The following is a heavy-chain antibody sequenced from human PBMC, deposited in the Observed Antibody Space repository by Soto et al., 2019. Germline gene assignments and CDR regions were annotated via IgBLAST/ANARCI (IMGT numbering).Heavy chain of an antibody. CDR2: ISAYNGNT. J-gene: IGHJ6*02. Sequence: ASVKVSCKASGYTFTSYGISWVRQAPGQGLEWMGWISAYNGNTNYAQKLQGRVTTTTDTSTSTAYMELRSLRSDDTAVYYCARDPGYFAWSERYDYSYYGMDVWGQGTTVTVSS. CDR3: ARDPGYFAWSERYDYSYYGMDV. CDR1: GYTFTSYG. V-gene: IGHV1-18*01. D-gene: IGHD3-9*01.